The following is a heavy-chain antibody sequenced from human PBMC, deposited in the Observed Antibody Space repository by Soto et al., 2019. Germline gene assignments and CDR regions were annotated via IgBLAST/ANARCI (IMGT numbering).Heavy chain of an antibody. D-gene: IGHD1-20*01. CDR3: TRHRWRLDNRNWFNSFDP. V-gene: IGHV4-39*01. CDR2: IHYSGNT. Sequence: QLQLQESGPGLVMPSETLSLTCTVSGGSISSTSSYWGWIRQPPGEGLEWIVSIHYSGNTYYNSSLKRRLTVSVDTSKNHFSLNLNSVTAADTAVYYCTRHRWRLDNRNWFNSFDPWGQGTLITVSS. CDR1: GGSISSTSSY. J-gene: IGHJ5*02.